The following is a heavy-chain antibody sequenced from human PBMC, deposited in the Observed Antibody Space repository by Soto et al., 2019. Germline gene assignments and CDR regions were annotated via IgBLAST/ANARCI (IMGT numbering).Heavy chain of an antibody. V-gene: IGHV5-51*01. Sequence: GESLKISCKGSGYSFTSYWIGWVRQMPGKGLEWMGIIHPGDSDTRYSPSFQGQVTISADKSISTAYLQWSSLKASDTAMYYCARHQGYDSSGYYYTPTYYYGMDVWGQGTTVTVSS. CDR1: GYSFTSYW. CDR3: ARHQGYDSSGYYYTPTYYYGMDV. CDR2: IHPGDSDT. D-gene: IGHD3-22*01. J-gene: IGHJ6*02.